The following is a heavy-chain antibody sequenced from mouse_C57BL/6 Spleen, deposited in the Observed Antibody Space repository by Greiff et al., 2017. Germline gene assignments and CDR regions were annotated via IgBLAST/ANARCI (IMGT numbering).Heavy chain of an antibody. V-gene: IGHV1-72*01. CDR3: VKVCLITTVDWYFDV. CDR1: GYTFTSSW. D-gene: IGHD1-1*01. J-gene: IGHJ1*03. CDR2: IDPNSGGT. Sequence: QVQLQQPGPELVKPGASVQLSCKASGYTFTSSWMHWVKQRPGRGLEWIGRIDPNSGGTKYNEKVKSKATLTVDKPSSTAYMQLSSLTSEDAAVYSCVKVCLITTVDWYFDVWGTGATNTVSS.